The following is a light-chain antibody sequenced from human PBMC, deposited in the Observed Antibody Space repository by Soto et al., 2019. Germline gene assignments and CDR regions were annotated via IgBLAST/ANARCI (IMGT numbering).Light chain of an antibody. CDR1: QSISSW. V-gene: IGKV1-5*01. J-gene: IGKJ1*01. CDR3: QQYNSSPA. Sequence: DIQMTQSPSTLSASVGDRVTITCRASQSISSWLAWYQQKPGKAPKLLIYDASSLESGVPSRFSGSGSGTEFTFTISSLQPDDFATYYCQQYNSSPAFGQGTKVDIK. CDR2: DAS.